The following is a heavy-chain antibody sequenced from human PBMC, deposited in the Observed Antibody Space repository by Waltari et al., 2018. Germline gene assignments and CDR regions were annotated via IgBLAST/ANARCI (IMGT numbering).Heavy chain of an antibody. Sequence: QVQLVQSGAEVTKPGASVKVSCKASGYTFTGYYMHWLRQAPGQGLEWMGRINTNSGGTNYAQKVQGRVTMTRDTSISTAYMELSRLRSDDTAVYYCARERFLGELSPDVDYWGQGTLVTVSS. CDR2: INTNSGGT. J-gene: IGHJ4*02. V-gene: IGHV1-2*06. D-gene: IGHD3-16*02. CDR3: ARERFLGELSPDVDY. CDR1: GYTFTGYY.